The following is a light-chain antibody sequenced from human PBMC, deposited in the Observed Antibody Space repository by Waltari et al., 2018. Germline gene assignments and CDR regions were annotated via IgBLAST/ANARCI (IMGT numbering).Light chain of an antibody. CDR3: QAWDISTGV. Sequence: SSALAQPPSVSVSPGQTASITCSGDHLGDKYASWYQQRPGHSPVLVIYQDTKRPSGIPERFSGSNSGNTATLTISGTQALDEADYYCQAWDISTGVFGGGTKLTVL. CDR2: QDT. CDR1: HLGDKY. V-gene: IGLV3-1*01. J-gene: IGLJ3*02.